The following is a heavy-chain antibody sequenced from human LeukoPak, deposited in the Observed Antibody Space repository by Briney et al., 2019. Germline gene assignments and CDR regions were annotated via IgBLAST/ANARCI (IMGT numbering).Heavy chain of an antibody. V-gene: IGHV1-69*05. Sequence: ASVKVSCKASGGTFSSYAISWVRQAPGQGLEWMGRIIPIFGTANYAQKFQGRVTITTDESTSTAYMELSSLRSEDTAVYYCARTSGGVKPWKSLDYWGQGTPVTVSS. D-gene: IGHD1-1*01. CDR1: GGTFSSYA. J-gene: IGHJ4*02. CDR2: IIPIFGTA. CDR3: ARTSGGVKPWKSLDY.